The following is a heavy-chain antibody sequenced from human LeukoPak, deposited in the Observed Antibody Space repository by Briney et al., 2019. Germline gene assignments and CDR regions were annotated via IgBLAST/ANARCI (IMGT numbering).Heavy chain of an antibody. J-gene: IGHJ4*02. CDR1: GFTFSSYA. D-gene: IGHD3-9*01. CDR2: ISGGGGTTYYA. CDR3: AKFYDILTGYFDY. Sequence: TGGSLRLSCAASGFTFSSYAMSWVRQSPGKGLEWGSAISGGGGTTYYAYYADSVKGHFTISRDNSKNTLYLQMNSLRAEDTAVYYCAKFYDILTGYFDYWGQGTLVTVSS. V-gene: IGHV3-23*01.